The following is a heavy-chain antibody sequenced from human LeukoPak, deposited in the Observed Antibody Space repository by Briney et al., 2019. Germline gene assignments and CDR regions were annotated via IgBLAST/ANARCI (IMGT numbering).Heavy chain of an antibody. CDR3: ARGWVFDY. CDR1: GGSFSGYY. V-gene: IGHV4-34*01. Sequence: PSETLSLTCAVYGGSFSGYYWSWIRQPPGKGLEWIGEINHSGSTNYNPSLKSRVTIPVDTSKNQFSLKLSSVTAADTAVCYCARGWVFDYWGQGTLVTVSS. J-gene: IGHJ4*02. CDR2: INHSGST. D-gene: IGHD6-13*01.